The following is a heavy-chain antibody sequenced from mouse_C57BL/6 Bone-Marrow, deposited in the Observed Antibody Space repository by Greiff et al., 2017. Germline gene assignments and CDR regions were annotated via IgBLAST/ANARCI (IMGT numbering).Heavy chain of an antibody. J-gene: IGHJ1*03. Sequence: EVQGVESGGGLVQPGGSMKLSCASSGFTFSDAWMDWVRQSPEKGLEWVAEIRNKANNHATYYAESVKGRFTISRDDSKSSVYLQMNSLRAEDTGIYYCTRPTTVVAHWYFDVWGTGTTVTVSS. V-gene: IGHV6-6*01. CDR2: IRNKANNHAT. D-gene: IGHD1-1*01. CDR1: GFTFSDAW. CDR3: TRPTTVVAHWYFDV.